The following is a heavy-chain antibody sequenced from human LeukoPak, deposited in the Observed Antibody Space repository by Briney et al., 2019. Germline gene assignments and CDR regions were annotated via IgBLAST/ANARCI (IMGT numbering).Heavy chain of an antibody. CDR1: GGSISSSSYY. CDR3: AREKGQPVPYYYDSSGYIWYFDL. D-gene: IGHD3-22*01. Sequence: PSETLSLTCTVSGGSISSSSYYWGWIRQPPGKGLEWIGSIYYSGSTYYNPSLKSRVTISVDTSKNQFSLKLSSVTAADTAVYYCAREKGQPVPYYYDSSGYIWYFDLWGRGTLVTVSS. CDR2: IYYSGST. V-gene: IGHV4-39*07. J-gene: IGHJ2*01.